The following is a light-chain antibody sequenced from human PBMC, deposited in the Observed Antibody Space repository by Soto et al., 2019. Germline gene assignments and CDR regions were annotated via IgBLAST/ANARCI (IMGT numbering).Light chain of an antibody. CDR1: QSISFW. CDR3: QHYQSYLWT. CDR2: KAS. V-gene: IGKV1-5*03. Sequence: DIQMTQSPSTLSAFVGDRVTITCMANQSISFWLAWYQQKPGKAPKVLIYKASTLESGVPSRFSGSGSGTEFTLTINGLQPDDFATYYCQHYQSYLWTFGQGTKVDIK. J-gene: IGKJ1*01.